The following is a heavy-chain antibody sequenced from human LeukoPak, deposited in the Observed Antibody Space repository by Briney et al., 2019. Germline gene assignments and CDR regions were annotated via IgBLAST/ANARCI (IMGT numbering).Heavy chain of an antibody. V-gene: IGHV2-5*02. CDR1: GFSLSTSGVG. Sequence: SGPTLVKPTQTLTLTCTFSGFSLSTSGVGVGWIRQPPGKALEWLALIYWDDDKRYSPSLKSRLTITKDTSKNQVVLTMTNMDPVDTATYYCAPTIAAAGTGWFDPWGQGTLVTVSS. D-gene: IGHD6-13*01. J-gene: IGHJ5*02. CDR2: IYWDDDK. CDR3: APTIAAAGTGWFDP.